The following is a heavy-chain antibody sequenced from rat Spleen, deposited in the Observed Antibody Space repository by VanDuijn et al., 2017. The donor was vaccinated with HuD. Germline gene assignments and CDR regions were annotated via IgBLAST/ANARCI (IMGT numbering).Heavy chain of an antibody. Sequence: QVQLKESGPGLVKPSETLSLTCTVSGFSLTTYNVNWVRQLPGKGLEWMGVIWGDGNTAFSSALKSRLSISRDTSKSQVFLKMNSLQTEDTATYYCARGGFAYWGQGVMVTVSS. CDR2: IWGDGNT. CDR1: GFSLTTYN. V-gene: IGHV2-32*01. CDR3: ARGGFAY. J-gene: IGHJ2*01.